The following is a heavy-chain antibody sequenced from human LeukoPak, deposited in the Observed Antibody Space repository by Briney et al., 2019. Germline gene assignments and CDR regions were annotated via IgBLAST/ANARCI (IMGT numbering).Heavy chain of an antibody. D-gene: IGHD2-8*01. CDR1: GFTFSSYE. CDR2: ISSSGSTI. Sequence: GGSLRLSCAASGFTFSSYEMNWVRQAPGKGLEWVSYISSSGSTIYYAEPVKGRFTISRDNAKNSLYLQMNSLRAEDTAVYYCASRVFFDSWGQGTLVTVSS. V-gene: IGHV3-48*03. CDR3: ASRVFFDS. J-gene: IGHJ4*02.